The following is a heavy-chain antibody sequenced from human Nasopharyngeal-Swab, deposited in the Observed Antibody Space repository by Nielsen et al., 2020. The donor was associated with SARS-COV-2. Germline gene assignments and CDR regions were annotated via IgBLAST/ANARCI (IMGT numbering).Heavy chain of an antibody. Sequence: SVKVSCKASGGTFSSYAISWERQAPGQGLEGMGRINPILGIANYAQKFQGRVTITADKSTSTAYMELSSLRSEDTAVYYCARGCGITIFGVVTCYYMDVWGKGTTVTVSS. CDR2: INPILGIA. V-gene: IGHV1-69*04. CDR1: GGTFSSYA. J-gene: IGHJ6*03. D-gene: IGHD3-3*01. CDR3: ARGCGITIFGVVTCYYMDV.